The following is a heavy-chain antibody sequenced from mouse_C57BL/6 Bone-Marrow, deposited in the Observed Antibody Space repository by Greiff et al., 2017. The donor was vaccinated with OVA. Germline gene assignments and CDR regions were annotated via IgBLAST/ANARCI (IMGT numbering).Heavy chain of an antibody. D-gene: IGHD2-3*01. Sequence: EVHLVESGGDLVKPGGSLKLSCAASGFTFSSYGMSWVRQTPDKRLEWVATISSGGSYTYYPDSVKGRFTISRDNAKNTLYLQMSSLKSVDTAMYYCARHGVTRRYFEVWGTGTTVTVSS. CDR3: ARHGVTRRYFEV. V-gene: IGHV5-6*01. J-gene: IGHJ1*03. CDR2: ISSGGSYT. CDR1: GFTFSSYG.